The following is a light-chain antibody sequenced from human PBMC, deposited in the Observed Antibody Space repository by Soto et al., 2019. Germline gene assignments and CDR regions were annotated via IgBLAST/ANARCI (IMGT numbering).Light chain of an antibody. V-gene: IGKV1-39*01. CDR3: QQSYSTLALT. CDR2: AAS. Sequence: DILMTQSPSTLSASVGDRVTITCRASQSISSWLAWYQQKPGKAPKLLIYAASSLQSGVPSRFSGSGSGTDFTLTISSLQPEDFATYYCQQSYSTLALTFGGGTKVDIK. J-gene: IGKJ4*01. CDR1: QSISSW.